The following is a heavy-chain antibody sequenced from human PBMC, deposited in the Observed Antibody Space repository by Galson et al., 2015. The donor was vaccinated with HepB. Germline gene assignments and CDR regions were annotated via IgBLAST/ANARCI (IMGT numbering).Heavy chain of an antibody. Sequence: SLRLSCAASGFTFSSYWMHWVRQAPGKGLVWVSRINSDGSSTSYADSVKGRFTISRDNAKNTLYLQMNSLRAEDTAVYYCARVRWGIYEKGAFDIWDQGTMVTVSS. V-gene: IGHV3-74*01. D-gene: IGHD3-16*01. CDR1: GFTFSSYW. CDR2: INSDGSST. J-gene: IGHJ3*02. CDR3: ARVRWGIYEKGAFDI.